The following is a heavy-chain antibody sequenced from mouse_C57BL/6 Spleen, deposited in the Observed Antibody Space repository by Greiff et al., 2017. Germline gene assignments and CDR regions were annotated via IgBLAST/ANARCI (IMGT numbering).Heavy chain of an antibody. CDR1: GFTFSSYG. CDR3: ARQRSSSLYYAMDY. D-gene: IGHD1-1*01. Sequence: EVQLVESGRDLVKPGGSLKLSCAASGFTFSSYGMSWVRQTPDKRLEWVATISSGGSYTYYPDSVKGRFTLSRDNAKNTLYLQMSSLKSEDTAMYYCARQRSSSLYYAMDYWGQGTSVTVSS. CDR2: ISSGGSYT. J-gene: IGHJ4*01. V-gene: IGHV5-6*01.